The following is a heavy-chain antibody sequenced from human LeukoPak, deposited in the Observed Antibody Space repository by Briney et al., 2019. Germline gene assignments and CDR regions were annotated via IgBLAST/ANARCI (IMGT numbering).Heavy chain of an antibody. CDR2: ISWNSGSI. D-gene: IGHD4-17*01. CDR3: AKDLYGDSYYFDY. V-gene: IGHV3-9*01. J-gene: IGHJ4*02. Sequence: GGSLRLSCAASGFTFDDYAMHWVRQAPGKGLEWVSGISWNSGSIGYADSVKGRFTISRDNAKNSLYLQMNSLRAEDTALYYCAKDLYGDSYYFDYWGQGTLVTVSS. CDR1: GFTFDDYA.